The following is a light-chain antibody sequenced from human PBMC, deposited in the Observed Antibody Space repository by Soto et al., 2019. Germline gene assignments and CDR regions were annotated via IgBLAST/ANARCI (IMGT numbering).Light chain of an antibody. V-gene: IGKV3-20*01. J-gene: IGKJ3*01. CDR2: GAF. CDR3: QQYGVSPLT. CDR1: ESLITKA. Sequence: EIVLTQSPGTLSLSPGETATVSCRATESLITKALAWYQQKPGQAPRLLIYGAFTRDAAIPDRFNGSGSGTDFALTSSRLELEDSAVYYSQQYGVSPLTFGPGTKVEIK.